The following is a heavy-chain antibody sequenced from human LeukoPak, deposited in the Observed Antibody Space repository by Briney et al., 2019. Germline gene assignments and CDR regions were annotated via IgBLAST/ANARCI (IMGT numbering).Heavy chain of an antibody. CDR3: AKILSGTYSFDL. D-gene: IGHD1-26*01. CDR1: GSTFSTYP. CDR2: ISDNSVTI. Sequence: GESLRLSCTASGSTFSTYPMTWVRQAPGQGLEWVSAISDNSVTIYYADSVKGRFTISRDNSKNTLYLQMYSLRAEDTAVYYCAKILSGTYSFDLWGQGTLVTVSS. V-gene: IGHV3-23*01. J-gene: IGHJ4*02.